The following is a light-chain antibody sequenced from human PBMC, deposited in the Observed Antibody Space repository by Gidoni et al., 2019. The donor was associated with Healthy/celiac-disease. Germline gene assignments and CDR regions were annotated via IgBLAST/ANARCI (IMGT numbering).Light chain of an antibody. CDR3: QSYDSSLSGSV. V-gene: IGLV1-40*01. Sequence: QSVLTQPPSVSCAPGHRVTISCTGTSSNIGAGYDVHWYQQLPGTATKLLIYGNSKRPSGVPDRFSGSKSGTSASLAITGLQAEDEADYYCQSYDSSLSGSVFGGGTKLTVL. J-gene: IGLJ3*02. CDR2: GNS. CDR1: SSNIGAGYD.